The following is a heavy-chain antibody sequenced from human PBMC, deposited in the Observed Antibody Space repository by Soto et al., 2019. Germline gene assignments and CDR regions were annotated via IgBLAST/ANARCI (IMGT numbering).Heavy chain of an antibody. D-gene: IGHD2-8*02. V-gene: IGHV4-4*02. J-gene: IGHJ5*02. CDR1: GASIGSGVW. CDR2: IFHDGST. Sequence: SETLSLTCAVSGASIGSGVWWSWFRQPPGKGLQWIAEIFHDGSTNYRPSLKSRVTISVDKSQNQFSLNIYSVTAADTAVYYCARHEGWTGPDQWGQGTLVTVSS. CDR3: ARHEGWTGPDQ.